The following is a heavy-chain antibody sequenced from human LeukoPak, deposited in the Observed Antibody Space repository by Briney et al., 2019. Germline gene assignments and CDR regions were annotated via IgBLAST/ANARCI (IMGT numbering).Heavy chain of an antibody. V-gene: IGHV1-3*01. CDR3: ARDRAVAGTRWFDP. J-gene: IGHJ5*02. CDR1: GYTFTSYA. Sequence: ASVKVSCKASGYTFTSYAMHWVRQAPGQRLEWMGWINAGNGNTKYSQKFQGRVTITRDTSASTAYMELSSLRSEDTAVCYCARDRAVAGTRWFDPWGQGTLVTVSS. CDR2: INAGNGNT. D-gene: IGHD6-19*01.